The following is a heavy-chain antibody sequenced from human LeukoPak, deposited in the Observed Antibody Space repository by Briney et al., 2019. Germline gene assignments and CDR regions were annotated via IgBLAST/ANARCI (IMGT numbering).Heavy chain of an antibody. CDR2: ISNSGSTL. V-gene: IGHV3-11*01. Sequence: GGSLRLSCAASGFALSDFYMFWIRQAPGKGLEWISYISNSGSTLYYADSVKGRFTISRDNDKNLLYPQMNSLRADDTAVYYCARDALGSYDYWGQGTLVTVSS. CDR1: GFALSDFY. D-gene: IGHD3-10*01. J-gene: IGHJ4*02. CDR3: ARDALGSYDY.